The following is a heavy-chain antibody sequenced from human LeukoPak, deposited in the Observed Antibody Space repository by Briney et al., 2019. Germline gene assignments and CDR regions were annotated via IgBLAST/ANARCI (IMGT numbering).Heavy chain of an antibody. V-gene: IGHV3-30*18. D-gene: IGHD3-10*01. CDR3: AKDSGYYYGSGSFYTYFDC. CDR1: AFTFSTYA. CDR2: ISDDGSNK. Sequence: GGSLRLSCAASAFTFSTYAVSWVRQAPGKGLEWVAVISDDGSNKYYADSVKGRFTISRDNSKNTLYLQMSSLRAEDTAVYYCAKDSGYYYGSGSFYTYFDCWGQGTLVTVSS. J-gene: IGHJ4*02.